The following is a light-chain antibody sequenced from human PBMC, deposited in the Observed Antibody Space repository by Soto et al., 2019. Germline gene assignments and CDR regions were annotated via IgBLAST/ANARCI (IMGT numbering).Light chain of an antibody. V-gene: IGLV2-23*01. Sequence: QSVLTQPASVSGSPGQSITISCTGTSSDVGSYNLVSWYQQHPGKAPKFMIYEGTKRPSGVSNRFSGSKSGNTASLTISGLHAEDEADYYCCSYAGSRHYVFGTGTKVTVL. CDR2: EGT. CDR1: SSDVGSYNL. J-gene: IGLJ1*01. CDR3: CSYAGSRHYV.